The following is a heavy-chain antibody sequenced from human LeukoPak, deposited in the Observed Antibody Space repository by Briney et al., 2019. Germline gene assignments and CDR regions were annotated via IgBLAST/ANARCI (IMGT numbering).Heavy chain of an antibody. V-gene: IGHV4-34*01. D-gene: IGHD1-26*01. CDR3: ARGYSGSYHSAEFDY. J-gene: IGHJ4*02. CDR1: GGSFSGYY. Sequence: SETLSLTCAVYGGSFSGYYWSWIRQPPGKGLEWIGEINHSGSTNYNSSLKSRVTISVDTSKNQFSLKLSSVTAADTAVYYCARGYSGSYHSAEFDYWGQGTLVTVSS. CDR2: INHSGST.